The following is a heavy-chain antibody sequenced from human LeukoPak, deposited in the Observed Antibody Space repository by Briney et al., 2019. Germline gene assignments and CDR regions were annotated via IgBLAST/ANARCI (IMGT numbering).Heavy chain of an antibody. D-gene: IGHD6-13*01. CDR1: GFTFSSYW. Sequence: TGGSLRLSCAASGFTFSSYWMSWVRQAPGKGLEWVANIKQDGSEKYYVDSVKGRFTISRDNAKNSLYLQMNSLRAEDTAVYYCARGGYISSYSYNWFDPWGQGTLVTVSS. J-gene: IGHJ5*02. CDR2: IKQDGSEK. V-gene: IGHV3-7*01. CDR3: ARGGYISSYSYNWFDP.